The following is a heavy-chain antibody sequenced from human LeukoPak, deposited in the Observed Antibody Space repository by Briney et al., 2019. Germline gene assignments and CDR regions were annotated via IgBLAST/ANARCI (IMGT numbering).Heavy chain of an antibody. J-gene: IGHJ6*03. CDR3: ARDRHIAAAVYYYYMDV. V-gene: IGHV1-18*01. CDR2: INAYNGNT. Sequence: ASVKVSCKASGYTFTSYIISWVRQAPGQGLGWMGWINAYNGNTDHAQRVQGRVTMTTDTSTSTAYMELRSLRSDDTAVYYCARDRHIAAAVYYYYMDVWGKGTPVTVSS. CDR1: GYTFTSYI. D-gene: IGHD6-13*01.